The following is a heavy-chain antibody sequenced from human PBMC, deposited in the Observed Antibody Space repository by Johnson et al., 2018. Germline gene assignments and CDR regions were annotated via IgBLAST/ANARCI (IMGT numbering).Heavy chain of an antibody. J-gene: IGHJ6*03. Sequence: VQLVQSGGGVVQPGRSLRLSCAASGFTFSTYGMHWVRQAPGKGLEWVSYISSSSSTIYYADSVKGRFTISRDNAKNSLYRQMNSRRAEDTAVDYCALLSGYYYYYMDVWGKGTTVTVSS. CDR3: ALLSGYYYYYMDV. D-gene: IGHD2-2*01. V-gene: IGHV3-48*01. CDR1: GFTFSTYG. CDR2: ISSSSSTI.